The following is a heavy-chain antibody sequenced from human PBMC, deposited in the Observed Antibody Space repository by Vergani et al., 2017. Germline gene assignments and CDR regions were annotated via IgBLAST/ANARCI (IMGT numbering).Heavy chain of an antibody. D-gene: IGHD6-13*01. Sequence: EVQLVPSGAEVKTPGASLKISCKGSGYSFTSYWIAWVRRLPGKGLQWLGIIYPGDSETRYSPSFQGQVTISVDKSITTPYLNWSSLKASDTAMYYCATGPRSSRWPSIAEYFEHWGQGTLVSVSS. CDR2: IYPGDSET. J-gene: IGHJ1*01. CDR1: GYSFTSYW. V-gene: IGHV5-51*03. CDR3: ATGPRSSRWPSIAEYFEH.